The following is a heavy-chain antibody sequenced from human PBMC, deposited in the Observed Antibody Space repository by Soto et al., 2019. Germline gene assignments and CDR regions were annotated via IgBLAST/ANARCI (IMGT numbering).Heavy chain of an antibody. CDR1: GGSISSSNW. CDR3: ARPGGSGKHRHGMDV. V-gene: IGHV4-4*02. D-gene: IGHD3-10*01. J-gene: IGHJ6*02. Sequence: QVQLQESGPGLVKPSGTLSLTCAVSGGSISSSNWWSWVRQPPGKGLEWIGEIYHSGSTNYNPSLMSRVTISVDKSKNQFPLKLSSVTAADTAVYYCARPGGSGKHRHGMDVWGQGTTVTVSS. CDR2: IYHSGST.